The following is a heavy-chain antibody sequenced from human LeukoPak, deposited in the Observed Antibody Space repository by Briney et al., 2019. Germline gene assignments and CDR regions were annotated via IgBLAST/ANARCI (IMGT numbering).Heavy chain of an antibody. CDR2: INTSGSA. D-gene: IGHD3-10*01. V-gene: IGHV4-4*07. CDR1: GDSISDSYY. Sequence: SETLSLTCIVSGDSISDSYYWSWSRRPAGKGREGIGRINTSGSAYYNPSLGSRVTMSVDTSKHHFSLKLSSVTAADTSIYYCARVRRRGFGEIFIHYWGQGTLVTVFS. J-gene: IGHJ4*02. CDR3: ARVRRRGFGEIFIHY.